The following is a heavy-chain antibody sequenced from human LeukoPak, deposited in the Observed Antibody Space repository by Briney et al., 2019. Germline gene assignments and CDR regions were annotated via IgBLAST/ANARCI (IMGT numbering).Heavy chain of an antibody. CDR2: IYYNGNT. CDR1: GGSISSGSYY. J-gene: IGHJ2*01. D-gene: IGHD6-19*01. Sequence: SETLSLTCTVSGGSISSGSYYWSWIRQPPGKGLEWIGYIYYNGNTNYNPSLKSRVTISVDTSKNQFSLKLNSVTTADTAVYYCARIDTSGWYWYFDLWGRGTLVTVSS. V-gene: IGHV4-61*01. CDR3: ARIDTSGWYWYFDL.